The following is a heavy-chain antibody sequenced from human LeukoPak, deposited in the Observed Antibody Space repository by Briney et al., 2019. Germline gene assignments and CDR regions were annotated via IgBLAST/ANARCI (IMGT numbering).Heavy chain of an antibody. CDR1: GFTFDDYA. CDR3: ARERAAAAPFDY. Sequence: GSLRLSCAASGFTFDDYAMHWIRQPPGKGLEWIGYIYYSGSTNYNPSLKSRVTISVDTSKNQFSLKLSSVTAADTAVYYCARERAAAAPFDYWGQGTLVTVSS. D-gene: IGHD6-13*01. J-gene: IGHJ4*02. CDR2: IYYSGST. V-gene: IGHV4-59*01.